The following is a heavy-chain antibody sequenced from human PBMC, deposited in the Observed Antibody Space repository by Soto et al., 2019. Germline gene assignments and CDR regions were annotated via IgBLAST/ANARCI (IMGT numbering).Heavy chain of an antibody. V-gene: IGHV1-69*02. CDR2: IIPILGIA. J-gene: IGHJ6*03. CDR3: AGPRGDDFWGGNYGAYYYYLDV. CDR1: GGTFSSYT. D-gene: IGHD3-3*01. Sequence: QVQLVQSGAEVKKPGSSVKVSCKASGGTFSSYTISWVRQAPGQGLEWMGRIIPILGIANYAQKFQGRVTTTGGKPRGTGYMEGSRLRAEDTAVYYGAGPRGDDFWGGNYGAYYYYLDVWGKGTRSPSP.